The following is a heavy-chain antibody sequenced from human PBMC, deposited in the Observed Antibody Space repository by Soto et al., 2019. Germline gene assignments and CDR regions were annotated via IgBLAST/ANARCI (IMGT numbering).Heavy chain of an antibody. Sequence: QVKLVQSGAEVRKPGASVKVSCKASGYTFTTYGISWVRQAPGQGLEWMGWISGYNGHTKYAQKFQGRVTMTTDTSTSTVYMDLRSLRSDDTAVYYCAREGEMPYYYYGLDGWGHGTTVTVSS. D-gene: IGHD3-16*01. J-gene: IGHJ6*01. V-gene: IGHV1-18*01. CDR1: GYTFTTYG. CDR2: ISGYNGHT. CDR3: AREGEMPYYYYGLDG.